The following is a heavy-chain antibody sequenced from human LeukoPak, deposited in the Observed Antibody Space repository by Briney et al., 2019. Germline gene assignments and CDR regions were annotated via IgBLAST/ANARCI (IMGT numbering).Heavy chain of an antibody. D-gene: IGHD2-2*01. Sequence: GGSLRLSCAGSGFTFSSYSMNWVRQAPGKGLEWVSSISGTSDYIYYAESVKGRFTISRDNGQNSLYLQMNSLRAEDTAVYYCARREPQGCSGTSCFAGPVGHWGQGTLVAVSS. CDR2: ISGTSDYI. CDR1: GFTFSSYS. CDR3: ARREPQGCSGTSCFAGPVGH. V-gene: IGHV3-21*06. J-gene: IGHJ4*02.